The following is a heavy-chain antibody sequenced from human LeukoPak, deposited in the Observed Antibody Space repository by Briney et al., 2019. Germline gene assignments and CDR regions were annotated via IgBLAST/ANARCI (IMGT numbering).Heavy chain of an antibody. V-gene: IGHV4-59*01. CDR3: ARAAVYYGSGIDY. CDR1: GGSISSYY. CDR2: NYYSGST. Sequence: PSETLSLTCTVSGGSISSYYWSWIRQPPGKGLGWGGYNYYSGSTNYNPSLKSRVTISVDTSKNQFSLKLSSVTAADTAVYYCARAAVYYGSGIDYWGQGTLVTVSS. D-gene: IGHD3-10*01. J-gene: IGHJ4*02.